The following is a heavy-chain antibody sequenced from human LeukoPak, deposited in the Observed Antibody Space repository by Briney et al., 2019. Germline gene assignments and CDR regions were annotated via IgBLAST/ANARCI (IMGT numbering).Heavy chain of an antibody. V-gene: IGHV6-1*01. CDR3: ARGGLVRGSINSFIAFDV. CDR2: TYYRSKWYY. CDR1: GDSVSRTDGG. J-gene: IGHJ3*01. D-gene: IGHD3-10*01. Sequence: SQTLSLTCAISGDSVSRTDGGWNWIRQSPSRGLEWLGRTYYRSKWYYDAALSVESRISIKPDTSKNQLTLHLYSVTPEDTALYFCARGGLVRGSINSFIAFDVWGQGIMVTVSS.